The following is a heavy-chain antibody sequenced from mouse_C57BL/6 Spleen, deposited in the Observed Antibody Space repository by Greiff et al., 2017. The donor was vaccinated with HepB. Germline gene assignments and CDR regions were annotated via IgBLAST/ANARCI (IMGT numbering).Heavy chain of an antibody. J-gene: IGHJ1*03. CDR2: IWSGGST. CDR1: GFSLTSYG. CDR3: ARGYGSSRYWYFDV. D-gene: IGHD1-1*01. Sequence: QVQLKESGPGLVQPSQSLSITCTVSGFSLTSYGVHWVRQSPGKGLEWLGVIWSGGSTDYNAAFISRLSISKDNSKSQVFFKMNSLQADDTAIYYCARGYGSSRYWYFDVWGTGTTVTVSS. V-gene: IGHV2-2*01.